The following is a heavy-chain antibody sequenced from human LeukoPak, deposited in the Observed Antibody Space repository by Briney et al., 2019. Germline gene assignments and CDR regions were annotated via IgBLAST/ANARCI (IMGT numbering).Heavy chain of an antibody. CDR1: GFTFSSYA. D-gene: IGHD2-2*02. CDR3: ASDRGYCSTTTCYTRGNYFDY. J-gene: IGHJ4*02. CDR2: TRGSGDST. Sequence: PGGSLRLSCGASGFTFSSYAMSWVRQVPGKGLEWVSATRGSGDSTFYADSVKGRFTISRDNSKNTVHLQMNSLRGEDTAVYYCASDRGYCSTTTCYTRGNYFDYWAREPWSPSPQ. V-gene: IGHV3-23*01.